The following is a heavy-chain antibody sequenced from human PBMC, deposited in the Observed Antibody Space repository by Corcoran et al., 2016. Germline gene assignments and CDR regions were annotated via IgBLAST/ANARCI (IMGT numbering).Heavy chain of an antibody. J-gene: IGHJ4*02. CDR1: GGSFSGYY. Sequence: QLQQWGAGLLKPSETLSLTCAVYGGSFSGYYWSWIRQPPGKGLEWIGEINHSGSTNYNPSLKSRVTISVDTSKNQFSLKLSSVTAADTAVYYCASGTVQGLPRYWGQGTLVTVSS. CDR2: INHSGST. V-gene: IGHV4-34*01. D-gene: IGHD1-1*01. CDR3: ASGTVQGLPRY.